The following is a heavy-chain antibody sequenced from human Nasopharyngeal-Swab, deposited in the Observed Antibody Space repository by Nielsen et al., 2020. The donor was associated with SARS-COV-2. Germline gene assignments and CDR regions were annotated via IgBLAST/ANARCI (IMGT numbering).Heavy chain of an antibody. CDR2: ISGSGGST. CDR3: AKALLHIVVVTAPGGY. V-gene: IGHV3-23*01. CDR1: GFTFSSYA. D-gene: IGHD2-21*02. Sequence: GESLKISCAASGFTFSSYAMSWVRQAPGKGLEWVSAISGSGGSTYYADSVKGRFTISRDNFKNTLYLQMNSLRAEDTAVYYCAKALLHIVVVTAPGGYWGQGTLVTVSS. J-gene: IGHJ4*02.